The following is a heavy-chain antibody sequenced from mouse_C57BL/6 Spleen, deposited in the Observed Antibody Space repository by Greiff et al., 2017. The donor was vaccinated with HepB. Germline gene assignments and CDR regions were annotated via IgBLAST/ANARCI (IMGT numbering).Heavy chain of an antibody. J-gene: IGHJ3*01. V-gene: IGHV1-82*01. D-gene: IGHD2-4*01. CDR2: IYPGDGDT. CDR1: GYAFSSSW. Sequence: VQLQQSGPELVKPGASVKISCKASGYAFSSSWMNWVKQRPGKGLEWIGRIYPGDGDTNYNGKFKGKATLTADKSSSTAYMQLSSLTSEDSAVYSCARSGDYDGGFAYWGQGTLVTVSA. CDR3: ARSGDYDGGFAY.